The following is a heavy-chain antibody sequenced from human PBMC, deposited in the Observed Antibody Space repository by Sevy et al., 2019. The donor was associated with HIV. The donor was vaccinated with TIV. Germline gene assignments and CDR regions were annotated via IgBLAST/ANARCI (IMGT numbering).Heavy chain of an antibody. CDR1: GFTFSNAW. D-gene: IGHD3-10*01. CDR3: ASGHYYGSGSYPDS. CDR2: IKSKTDGGTI. J-gene: IGHJ4*02. V-gene: IGHV3-15*01. Sequence: GGSLRLSCAASGFTFSNAWMSWVRQAPGKGLEWVGRIKSKTDGGTIDYAAPVKGRFSISRDDSKKTLYLQMNSLKIEDTAVYYCASGHYYGSGSYPDSWGQGILVTVSS.